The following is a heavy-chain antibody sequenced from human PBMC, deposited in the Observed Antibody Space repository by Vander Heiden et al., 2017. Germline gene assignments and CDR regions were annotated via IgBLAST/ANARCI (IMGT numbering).Heavy chain of an antibody. Sequence: VQPVGSGGGWTHPAGSLRISCAASGFNGRSNYMSWGRQAPGKGREWVSVIYSGGSTYYADSVKGRFTISRDNSKNTLYLQMNSLRAEDTAVYYCARESGVVRSYGMDVWGQGTTVTVSS. V-gene: IGHV3-53*01. J-gene: IGHJ6*02. D-gene: IGHD2-21*01. CDR3: ARESGVVRSYGMDV. CDR1: GFNGRSNY. CDR2: IYSGGST.